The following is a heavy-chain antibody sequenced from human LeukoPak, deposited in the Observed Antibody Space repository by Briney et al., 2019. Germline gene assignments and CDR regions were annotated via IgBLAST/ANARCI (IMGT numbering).Heavy chain of an antibody. CDR1: GYSIRSGYY. V-gene: IGHV4-38-2*02. D-gene: IGHD1-7*01. CDR2: IYHSGNT. J-gene: IGHJ4*02. Sequence: PSETLSLTCTVSGYSIRSGYYWGWIRQPPGKEMEWIGSIYHSGNTYYNPSLKSRVIMSVDTSKNQFSLKLSSVTAADTAVYYCAAKVELRSNGPYFNSWGQGTLVTVSS. CDR3: AAKVELRSNGPYFNS.